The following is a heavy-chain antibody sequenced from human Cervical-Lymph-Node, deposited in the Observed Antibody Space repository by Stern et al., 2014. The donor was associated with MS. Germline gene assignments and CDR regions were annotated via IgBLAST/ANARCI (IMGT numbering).Heavy chain of an antibody. CDR3: ARISSSWRLYYFDY. Sequence: QLQLQESGPGLVKPSGTLSLTCAVSGGSISSSNWWSWVRPPPGQGLEWIGEIYHSGSTNYNPSLKSRVTISVDKSKNQFSLKLSSVTAADTAVYYCARISSSWRLYYFDYWGQGTLVTVSS. CDR2: IYHSGST. J-gene: IGHJ4*02. D-gene: IGHD6-13*01. V-gene: IGHV4-4*02. CDR1: GGSISSSNW.